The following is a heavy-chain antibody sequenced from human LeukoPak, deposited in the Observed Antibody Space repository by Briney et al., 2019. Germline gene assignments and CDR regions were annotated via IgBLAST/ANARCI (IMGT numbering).Heavy chain of an antibody. CDR2: IYYSGYT. J-gene: IGHJ6*03. Sequence: PSETLSLTCTVSGASISGSRYYWGWIRQPPGKGLEWIGYIYYSGYTNYNPSLKSRVTISVDTSKNQFSLKLSSVAAADTAVYYCARTTTVRGTYYMDVWGKGTTVTISS. CDR1: GASISGSRYY. CDR3: ARTTTVRGTYYMDV. D-gene: IGHD3-10*01. V-gene: IGHV4-61*05.